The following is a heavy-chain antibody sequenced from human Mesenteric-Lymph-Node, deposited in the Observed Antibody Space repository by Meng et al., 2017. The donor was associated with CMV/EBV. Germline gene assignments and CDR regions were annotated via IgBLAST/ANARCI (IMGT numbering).Heavy chain of an antibody. J-gene: IGHJ4*02. Sequence: ASGFTFSSYAMSWVRQAPGKGLEWVSAISVGGGSAYYADSVKGRFTISRDDSKNTLYLQMNSLRAEDTAVYYCVRVYYGDNVDYFDYWGQGTLVTVSS. V-gene: IGHV3-23*01. D-gene: IGHD4-17*01. CDR3: VRVYYGDNVDYFDY. CDR1: GFTFSSYA. CDR2: ISVGGGSA.